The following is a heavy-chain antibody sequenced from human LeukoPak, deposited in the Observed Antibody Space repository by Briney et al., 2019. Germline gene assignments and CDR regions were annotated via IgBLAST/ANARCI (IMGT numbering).Heavy chain of an antibody. CDR2: ISWNSGSI. D-gene: IGHD2-2*01. CDR3: AKEEIDSVVAFDI. V-gene: IGHV3-9*01. J-gene: IGHJ3*02. CDR1: GFTFDDYA. Sequence: PGGSLRLSCAASGFTFDDYAMHWVRQAPGKGLEWVSGISWNSGSIGYADSVKSRFTIFRDHAKNSLYLQMNSLRAEETALYYCAKEEIDSVVAFDIWGRGTMVSVSS.